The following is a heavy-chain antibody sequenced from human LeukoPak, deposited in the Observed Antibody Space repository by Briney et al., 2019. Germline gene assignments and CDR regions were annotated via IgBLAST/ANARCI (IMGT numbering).Heavy chain of an antibody. J-gene: IGHJ3*02. V-gene: IGHV3-30-3*02. CDR3: AKSLGYCSSTSCPVNDAFDI. CDR2: ISYDGSNK. D-gene: IGHD2-2*01. CDR1: GFTFSSYA. Sequence: GRSLRLSCAASGFTFSSYAMHWVRQAPGKGLEWVAVISYDGSNKYYADSVKGRFTISRDNSKNTLYLQMNSLRAEDTAVYYCAKSLGYCSSTSCPVNDAFDIWGQGTMVTVSS.